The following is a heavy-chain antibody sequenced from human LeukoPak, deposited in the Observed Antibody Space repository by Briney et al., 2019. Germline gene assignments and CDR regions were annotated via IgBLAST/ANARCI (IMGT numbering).Heavy chain of an antibody. D-gene: IGHD6-19*01. Sequence: PGGALRLSCAASGFTFRSYGIHSVREAPGKGLEWVAVISYDGSNKNYAVSLKGRFTISRDNSQNTVFLQMNSLRAEDTDVYYCGKDRGAVAGVMDVWGKGTTVTVSS. CDR1: GFTFRSYG. CDR2: ISYDGSNK. CDR3: GKDRGAVAGVMDV. J-gene: IGHJ6*03. V-gene: IGHV3-30*18.